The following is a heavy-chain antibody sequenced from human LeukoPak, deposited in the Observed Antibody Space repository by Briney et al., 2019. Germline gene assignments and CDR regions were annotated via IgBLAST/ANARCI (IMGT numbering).Heavy chain of an antibody. V-gene: IGHV4-31*03. CDR3: ARIGPYYYDSSGYYERDQSPRYFDY. CDR2: IYYSGST. CDR1: GGSISSGSYY. J-gene: IGHJ4*02. D-gene: IGHD3-22*01. Sequence: SPSETLSLTCTVSGGSISSGSYYWSWIRQHPGKGLEWIGYIYYSGSTYYNPSLKSRVTISVDTSKNQFSLKLSSVTAADTAVYYCARIGPYYYDSSGYYERDQSPRYFDYWGQGTLVTVSS.